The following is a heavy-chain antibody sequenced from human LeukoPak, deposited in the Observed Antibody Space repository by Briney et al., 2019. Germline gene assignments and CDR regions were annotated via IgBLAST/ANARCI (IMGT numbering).Heavy chain of an antibody. Sequence: GGSLRLSCAASGFTFSSYSMNWVRQAPGKGLEWVSSITSSSSYIYYADSVKGRFTISRDNAKNSLYLQMNSLRAEDAAVYYCAKAPVTTCSGAYCYPFDYWGQGTLVTVSS. CDR1: GFTFSSYS. J-gene: IGHJ4*02. D-gene: IGHD2-15*01. CDR2: ITSSSSYI. V-gene: IGHV3-21*04. CDR3: AKAPVTTCSGAYCYPFDY.